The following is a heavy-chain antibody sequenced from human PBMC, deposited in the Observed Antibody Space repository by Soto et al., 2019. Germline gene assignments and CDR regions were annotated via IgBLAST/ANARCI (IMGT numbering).Heavy chain of an antibody. D-gene: IGHD2-2*01. CDR3: AREVLYCSSTSCYGDYYYYGMDV. CDR1: GFTFSSYG. CDR2: IWYDGSNK. Sequence: PGGSLRLSCAASGFTFSSYGMHWVRQAPGKGLEWVAVIWYDGSNKYYADSVKGRFTISRDNSKNTLYLQMNSLRAEDTAVYYCAREVLYCSSTSCYGDYYYYGMDVWGQGTTVTVSS. V-gene: IGHV3-33*01. J-gene: IGHJ6*02.